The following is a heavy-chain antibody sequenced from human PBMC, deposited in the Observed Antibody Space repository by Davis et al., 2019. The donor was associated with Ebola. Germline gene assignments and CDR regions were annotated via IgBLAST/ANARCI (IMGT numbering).Heavy chain of an antibody. V-gene: IGHV1-2*04. J-gene: IGHJ6*02. CDR1: GYTFTSYY. CDR3: ARDRPNWNSDYYYYYGMDV. D-gene: IGHD1-7*01. CDR2: INPSGGST. Sequence: AASVKVSCKASGYTFTSYYMHWVRQAPGQGLEWMGIINPSGGSTNYAQKFQGWVTMTRDTSISTAYMELSRLRSDDTAVYYCARDRPNWNSDYYYYYGMDVWGQGTTVTVSS.